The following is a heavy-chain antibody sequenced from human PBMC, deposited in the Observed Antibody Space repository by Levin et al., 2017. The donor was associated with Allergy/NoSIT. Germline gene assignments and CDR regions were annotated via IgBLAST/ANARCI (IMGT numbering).Heavy chain of an antibody. CDR2: IKSDGSST. Sequence: GGSLRLSCAASGFTLSSYWMHWVRQAPGKGLVWVSRIKSDGSSTSYADSVKGRFSISRDNAKNTLYLQMNSLRAEDTAVYYCARDIVVVPATMGWGMGHWGQGTLVTVSS. V-gene: IGHV3-74*01. J-gene: IGHJ4*02. CDR1: GFTLSSYW. CDR3: ARDIVVVPATMGWGMGH. D-gene: IGHD2-2*01.